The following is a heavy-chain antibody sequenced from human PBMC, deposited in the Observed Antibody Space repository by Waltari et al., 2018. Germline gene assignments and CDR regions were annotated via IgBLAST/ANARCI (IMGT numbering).Heavy chain of an antibody. Sequence: QLQVQESGPGLVKPSETLSLTCTVPGGAITTTNYYWGWIRQPPGKGLEWIGSIYYNGNTYYNPSLKSRVTISADTSKNQFSLNLNSVTAADTVVYYCASLLTGDWGQGVLVTVSS. CDR3: ASLLTGD. D-gene: IGHD3-9*01. CDR2: IYYNGNT. V-gene: IGHV4-39*01. CDR1: GGAITTTNYY. J-gene: IGHJ4*02.